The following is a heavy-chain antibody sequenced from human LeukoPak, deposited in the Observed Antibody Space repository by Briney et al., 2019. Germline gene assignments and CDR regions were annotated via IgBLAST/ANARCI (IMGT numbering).Heavy chain of an antibody. V-gene: IGHV3-7*01. CDR2: IKQDGSEK. CDR1: GFTFSSYW. D-gene: IGHD3-22*01. J-gene: IGHJ3*02. Sequence: GGSLRLSCAASGFTFSSYWMSWVRQAPGKGLEWVANIKQDGSEKYYVDSVKGRFTISRDNAKNSLYLQMNSLRAEDTAVYYCARDQSGYYDSSGYPDAFDIWGQGTMVTVSS. CDR3: ARDQSGYYDSSGYPDAFDI.